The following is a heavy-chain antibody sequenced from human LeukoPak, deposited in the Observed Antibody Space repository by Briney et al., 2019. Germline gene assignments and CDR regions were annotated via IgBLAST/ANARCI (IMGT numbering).Heavy chain of an antibody. Sequence: GGSLRLSCAASGFTFRHYAVHWVRQAPGRGLEWVAGLSFDGAHKYYAESVKGRFTISKDNSNNTLFLQMDSLRLEDTALYYCVRARAGGLDYWGQGTLVTVSS. V-gene: IGHV3-30*04. CDR2: LSFDGAHK. J-gene: IGHJ4*02. CDR1: GFTFRHYA. D-gene: IGHD3-16*01. CDR3: VRARAGGLDY.